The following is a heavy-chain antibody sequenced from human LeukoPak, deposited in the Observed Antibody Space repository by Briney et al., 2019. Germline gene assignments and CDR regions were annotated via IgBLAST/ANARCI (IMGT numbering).Heavy chain of an antibody. CDR3: ARVGAADPYYYYYMDV. J-gene: IGHJ6*03. V-gene: IGHV3-7*01. Sequence: GGSLRLSCAASGFTFSSYWMSWVRQAPGKGLEWVVNIKQDGSEKYYVDSVKGRFTISRDNAKNSLYLQMNSLRAEDTAVYYCARVGAADPYYYYYMDVWGKGTTVTVSS. CDR1: GFTFSSYW. CDR2: IKQDGSEK. D-gene: IGHD6-13*01.